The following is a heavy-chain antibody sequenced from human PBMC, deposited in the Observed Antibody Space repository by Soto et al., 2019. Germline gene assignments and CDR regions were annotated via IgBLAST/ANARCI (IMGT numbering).Heavy chain of an antibody. CDR2: IKQDGSEK. V-gene: IGHV3-7*01. D-gene: IGHD3-10*01. CDR1: GFTITSHW. Sequence: PGGSLRLSCAASGFTITSHWMNWVRQAPGKGLEWVANIKQDGSEKYYVDSVKGRFTISRDNAKNSLYLQMNSLRAEDTAVYYCASGRGFRFEHWGRRTQVTVSS. J-gene: IGHJ5*02. CDR3: ASGRGFRFEH.